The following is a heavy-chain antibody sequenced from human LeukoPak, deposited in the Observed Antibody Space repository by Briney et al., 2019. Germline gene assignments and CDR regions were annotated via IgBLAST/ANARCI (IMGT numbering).Heavy chain of an antibody. V-gene: IGHV4-39*01. D-gene: IGHD3-3*01. CDR2: IYYSGST. Sequence: SETLSLTCTVSGGSISSSSYYWGWIRQPPGKGLGWIGSIYYSGSTYYNPSLKSRVTISVDTSKNQFSLKLSSVTAADTAVYYCAAPSRFYYYYGMDVWGQGTTVTVSS. J-gene: IGHJ6*02. CDR1: GGSISSSSYY. CDR3: AAPSRFYYYYGMDV.